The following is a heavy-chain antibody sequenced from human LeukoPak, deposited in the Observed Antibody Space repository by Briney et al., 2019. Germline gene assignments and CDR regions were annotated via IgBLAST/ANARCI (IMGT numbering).Heavy chain of an antibody. J-gene: IGHJ4*02. V-gene: IGHV3-7*01. Sequence: GGSLRLSCAASGFTFSSYWMSWVRQAPGKGLEWVANIKQGGSEKYYVDSVKGRFTISRDNAKNSRYLQMNSLRAEDTAVYYCARACIAAADLFDYGGQPTLATVPS. CDR2: IKQGGSEK. CDR1: GFTFSSYW. D-gene: IGHD6-13*01. CDR3: ARACIAAADLFDY.